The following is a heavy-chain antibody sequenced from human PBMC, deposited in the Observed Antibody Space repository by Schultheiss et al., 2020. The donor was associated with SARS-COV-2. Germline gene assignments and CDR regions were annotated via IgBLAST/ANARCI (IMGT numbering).Heavy chain of an antibody. Sequence: GGSLRLSCAASGFAFSDYYMSWIRQAPGKGLEWVSFISSSGQTIYYADSVKGRFTVSRDNAKNSLYLHMNSLTAEDTAVYYCARDWQQLITHYYYYGMDVWGPGTTVTVSS. D-gene: IGHD6-13*01. CDR2: ISSSGQTI. V-gene: IGHV3-11*01. CDR3: ARDWQQLITHYYYYGMDV. J-gene: IGHJ6*02. CDR1: GFAFSDYY.